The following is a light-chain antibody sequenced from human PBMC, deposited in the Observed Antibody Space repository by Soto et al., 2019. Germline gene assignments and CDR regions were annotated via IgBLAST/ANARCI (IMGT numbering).Light chain of an antibody. CDR2: GAS. J-gene: IGKJ1*01. V-gene: IGKV3-15*01. CDR1: QSVGAT. CDR3: QQYADWPTT. Sequence: EIVMTQSPVTLSAFPWERATLSCRASQSVGATVAWYHQRPGQAPRLLISGASTRATGVPARVSASGSGTAFTFTITSLQSDDFGVYYCQQYADWPTTFGQGTRVEIK.